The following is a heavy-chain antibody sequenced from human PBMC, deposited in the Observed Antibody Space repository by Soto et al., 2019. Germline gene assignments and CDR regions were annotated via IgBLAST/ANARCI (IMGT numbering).Heavy chain of an antibody. CDR3: ARRNCYFWSGPYGMDV. J-gene: IGHJ6*02. CDR1: AGSISSGDYY. CDR2: IYYSGST. V-gene: IGHV4-30-4*01. Sequence: SLSFTCTVSAGSISSGDYYWMCSRQPPGKGLEWIEYIYYSGSTYYNPSLKSRVTISVDTSKNQSSLKLSSVTAADTAVYYCARRNCYFWSGPYGMDVWGQGTTVTVSS. D-gene: IGHD3-3*01.